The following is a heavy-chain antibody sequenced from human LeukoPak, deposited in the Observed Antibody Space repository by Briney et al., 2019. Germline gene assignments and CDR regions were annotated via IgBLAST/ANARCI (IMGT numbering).Heavy chain of an antibody. CDR3: ARGLGVIIRRFDP. Sequence: SETLSLTCAVYGGSFSGYYWSWIRQPPGKGLEWIGEINHSGSTNYNPSLKSRVTISVDTSKNQFSLKLSSVTAADTAVYYCARGLGVIIRRFDPWGQGTLVTVSS. CDR2: INHSGST. CDR1: GGSFSGYY. D-gene: IGHD3-3*01. J-gene: IGHJ5*02. V-gene: IGHV4-34*01.